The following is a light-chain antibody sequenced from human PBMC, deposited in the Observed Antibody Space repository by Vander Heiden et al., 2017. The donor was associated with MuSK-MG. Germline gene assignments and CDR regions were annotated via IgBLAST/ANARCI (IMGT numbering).Light chain of an antibody. Sequence: QSVLTQPPSASGPPGQRVTISFSGSSSNIGSNVVNWYKQTPGTAPKLVIYSNNQRHSGVPDRFSGSRSGTSATLATSGLQSEEEADYYCAAWEDSRNGGVFGGGTKRTVL. CDR3: AAWEDSRNGGV. J-gene: IGLJ2*01. CDR1: SSNIGSNV. CDR2: SNN. V-gene: IGLV1-44*01.